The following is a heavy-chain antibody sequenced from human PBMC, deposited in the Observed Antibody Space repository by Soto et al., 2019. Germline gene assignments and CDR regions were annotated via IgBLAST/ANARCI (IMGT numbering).Heavy chain of an antibody. Sequence: GGSLRLSCAASGFTFSSYGMHWVRQAPGKGLLWFSRINSDGSSTSYADSVKGRFTISRDNAKNTLYLQMNSLRAEDTAVYYCAREPGPMATSNSEFDYWGQGTLVTVSS. CDR1: GFTFSSYG. V-gene: IGHV3-74*01. CDR2: INSDGSST. D-gene: IGHD5-12*01. J-gene: IGHJ4*02. CDR3: AREPGPMATSNSEFDY.